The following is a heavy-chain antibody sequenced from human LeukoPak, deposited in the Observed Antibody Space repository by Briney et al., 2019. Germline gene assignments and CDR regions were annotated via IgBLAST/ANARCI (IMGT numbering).Heavy chain of an antibody. CDR1: GYSISSGYY. CDR2: IYHSGRT. J-gene: IGHJ4*02. CDR3: AREDYDTSGYYRPY. V-gene: IGHV4-38-2*02. Sequence: SETLSLTCGVSGYSISSGYYWGWIRQPPGKGLEWIGSIYHSGRTYYNSSLRSRVTISVDTSKNQFSLKLNSVTAADTAVYYCAREDYDTSGYYRPYWGKGTLVTVAS. D-gene: IGHD3-22*01.